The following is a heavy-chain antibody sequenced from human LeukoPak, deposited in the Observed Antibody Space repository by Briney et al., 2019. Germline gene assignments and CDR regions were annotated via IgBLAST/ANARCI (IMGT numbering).Heavy chain of an antibody. V-gene: IGHV3-11*05. CDR2: ISSSSSYT. Sequence: PGGSLRLSCAASGFTISDYYMSWIRQAPGKGLEWVSYISSSSSYTNYADSVKGRFTISRDNAKNSLHLQMNSLRAEDTAVYYCARDQQWLVSVYAFNVLGQGTMVTVSS. D-gene: IGHD6-19*01. J-gene: IGHJ3*01. CDR1: GFTISDYY. CDR3: ARDQQWLVSVYAFNV.